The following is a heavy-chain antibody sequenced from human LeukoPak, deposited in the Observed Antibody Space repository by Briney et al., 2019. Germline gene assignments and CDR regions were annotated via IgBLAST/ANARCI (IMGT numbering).Heavy chain of an antibody. J-gene: IGHJ4*02. CDR3: ARDRGDGTAGFDY. D-gene: IGHD3-16*01. Sequence: PGGSLRLSCAASGFTFSSYAMSWVRQAPGKGLEWVSAISGSGGSTYYADSVKGRFTISGDNSKNTLYLQMNSLRAEDTAVYYCARDRGDGTAGFDYWGQGTLVTVSS. V-gene: IGHV3-23*01. CDR1: GFTFSSYA. CDR2: ISGSGGST.